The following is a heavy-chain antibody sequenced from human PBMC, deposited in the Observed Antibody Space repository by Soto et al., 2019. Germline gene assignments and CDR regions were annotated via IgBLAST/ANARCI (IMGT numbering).Heavy chain of an antibody. Sequence: GGSLRLSCAASGFTFSSYSMNWVRQAPGKGLEWVSYISSSSTIYYADSVKGRFTISRDNAKNSLYLQMNSLRAEDTAVYYCARDHVVSDIYYMDVWGKGTTVTVSS. CDR3: ARDHVVSDIYYMDV. J-gene: IGHJ6*03. CDR1: GFTFSSYS. D-gene: IGHD6-25*01. CDR2: ISSSSTI. V-gene: IGHV3-48*01.